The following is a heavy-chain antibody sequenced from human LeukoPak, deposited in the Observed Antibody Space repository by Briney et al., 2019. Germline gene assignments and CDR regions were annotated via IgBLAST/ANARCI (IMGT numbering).Heavy chain of an antibody. J-gene: IGHJ3*02. CDR3: ARDLSYYDSSGYHDAFDI. V-gene: IGHV4-38-2*02. D-gene: IGHD3-22*01. CDR1: GYSISNGYY. CDR2: IFHSGSP. Sequence: SETLSLTCTVSGYSISNGYYWGWIRQPPGKGLEWIGSIFHSGSPYYNPSLKSRVTISVDTSKNQFSLKLSSVTAADTAVYYCARDLSYYDSSGYHDAFDIWGQGTMVTVSS.